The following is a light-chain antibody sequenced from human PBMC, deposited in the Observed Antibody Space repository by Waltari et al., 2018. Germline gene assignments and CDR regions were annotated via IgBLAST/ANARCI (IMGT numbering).Light chain of an antibody. Sequence: DIQMTQSPSSLSASVGDRVSITCRASQDISGYLNWYQHKPGKAPKLLIYNASNLKAGVPSRFSGSASATDFTRTISGLQPEDVATYFCQQYDKLPRFTFGPGTKVTIK. CDR1: QDISGY. CDR2: NAS. J-gene: IGKJ3*01. V-gene: IGKV1-33*01. CDR3: QQYDKLPRFT.